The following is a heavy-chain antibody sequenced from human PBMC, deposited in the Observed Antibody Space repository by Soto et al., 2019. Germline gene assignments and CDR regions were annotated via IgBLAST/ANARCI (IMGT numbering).Heavy chain of an antibody. V-gene: IGHV1-69*12. CDR2: IIPIFGTA. Sequence: QVQLVQSGAEVKKPGSSVKVSCKASGGTFSSYAISWVRQAPGQGLEWMGGIIPIFGTANYAQKFQGRDTITADESTSTAYMELSSLRSEDTAVYYCARNVGIRDGYNEDAFDIWGQGTMVTVSS. CDR3: ARNVGIRDGYNEDAFDI. J-gene: IGHJ3*02. D-gene: IGHD5-12*01. CDR1: GGTFSSYA.